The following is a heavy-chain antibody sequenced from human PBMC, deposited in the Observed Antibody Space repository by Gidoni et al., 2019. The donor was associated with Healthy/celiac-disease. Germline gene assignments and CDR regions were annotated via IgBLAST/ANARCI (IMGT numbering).Heavy chain of an antibody. J-gene: IGHJ3*02. Sequence: EVQLVESGGGLVQPGRSLSLSCAASGLTFEDYALHWVRQAPRKGRGWVSGISWNSGSIGYADSVKGRFTISRDNAKNSLYLQMNSLRAEDTALYYCAKDSSPMWYSSSSEAFDIWGQGTMVTVSS. CDR2: ISWNSGSI. D-gene: IGHD6-6*01. V-gene: IGHV3-9*01. CDR1: GLTFEDYA. CDR3: AKDSSPMWYSSSSEAFDI.